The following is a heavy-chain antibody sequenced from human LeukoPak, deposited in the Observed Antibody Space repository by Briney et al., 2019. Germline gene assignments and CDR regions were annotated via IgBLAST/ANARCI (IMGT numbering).Heavy chain of an antibody. J-gene: IGHJ4*02. CDR3: ARHAYSSSWSFFDY. Sequence: SETLSLTCTVSGGSISSYYWSWIRQPPGKGLEWIGYTYYSGSTNYNPSLKSRVTISVDTSKNQFSLKLSSVTAADTAVYYCARHAYSSSWSFFDYWGQGTLVTVSS. CDR1: GGSISSYY. CDR2: TYYSGST. V-gene: IGHV4-59*08. D-gene: IGHD6-13*01.